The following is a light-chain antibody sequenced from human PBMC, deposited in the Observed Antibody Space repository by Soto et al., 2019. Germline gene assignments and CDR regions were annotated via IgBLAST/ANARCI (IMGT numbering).Light chain of an antibody. J-gene: IGLJ1*01. CDR3: GPWDSSLSEAV. CDR1: SSNIGNNL. CDR2: ENN. Sequence: QSVLTQPPSVSAAPGQKVTISCSGSSSNIGNNLVCWYQQLPGTAPKLLIYENNKRPSGIPDRFSGSKSGTSATLGITGLQTGDEADYYCGPWDSSLSEAVFGTGTKVTVL. V-gene: IGLV1-51*02.